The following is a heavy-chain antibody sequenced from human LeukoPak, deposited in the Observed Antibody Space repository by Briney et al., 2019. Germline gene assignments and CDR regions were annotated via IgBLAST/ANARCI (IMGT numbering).Heavy chain of an antibody. CDR3: ARDRQLVYNWFDP. V-gene: IGHV4-39*07. D-gene: IGHD6-6*01. Sequence: SETLSLTCTVSGGSISSSSYYWGWIRQPPGKGLEWIGSIYFSGSTYYNPSLKSRVTISVDTSKNQYSLKVTSVTAADTAVYYCARDRQLVYNWFDPWGQGTLVTVSS. J-gene: IGHJ5*02. CDR2: IYFSGST. CDR1: GGSISSSSYY.